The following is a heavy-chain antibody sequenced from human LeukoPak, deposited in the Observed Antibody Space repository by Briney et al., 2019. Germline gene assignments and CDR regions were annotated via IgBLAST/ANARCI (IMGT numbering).Heavy chain of an antibody. CDR3: ARDGPGIAAAENQIDY. CDR1: GFTFSSYS. J-gene: IGHJ4*02. Sequence: GGSLRLSCAASGFTFSSYSMNWVRQAPGKGLEWVSPISSSSSYIYYADSVKGRFTIPRDNAKNSLYLQMNSLRAEDTAVYYCARDGPGIAAAENQIDYWGQGTLVTVSS. D-gene: IGHD6-13*01. CDR2: ISSSSSYI. V-gene: IGHV3-21*01.